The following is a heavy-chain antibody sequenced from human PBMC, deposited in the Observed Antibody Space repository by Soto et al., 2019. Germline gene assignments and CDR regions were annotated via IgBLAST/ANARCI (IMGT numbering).Heavy chain of an antibody. Sequence: PGGSLRLSCAASGLTVSSKYMNWVRQAPGKGLEWVSLIYSGGSTHYADSVKGRFTISRDNSKNSVYLQRNSLRAEDTAIYYCAGRMAANYPYGMDVWGQGTTVTVSS. CDR3: AGRMAANYPYGMDV. CDR2: IYSGGST. D-gene: IGHD6-13*01. CDR1: GLTVSSKY. V-gene: IGHV3-53*01. J-gene: IGHJ6*02.